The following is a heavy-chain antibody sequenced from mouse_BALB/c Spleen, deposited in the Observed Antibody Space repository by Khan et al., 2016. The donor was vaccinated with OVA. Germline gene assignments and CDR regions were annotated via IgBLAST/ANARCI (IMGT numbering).Heavy chain of an antibody. D-gene: IGHD2-14*01. CDR3: VREGAYYRSDGWFAY. Sequence: QAQLQQSGAELARPGASVKMSCKASGYTFTTYTIHWVKQRPGQGLEWIGYIIPSNDYTNYNQKFKDRATLTADNSSSTAYMQLSSLTSEDSAVYYCVREGAYYRSDGWFAYWGQGTLVTVSA. V-gene: IGHV1-4*01. CDR1: GYTFTTYT. CDR2: IIPSNDYT. J-gene: IGHJ3*01.